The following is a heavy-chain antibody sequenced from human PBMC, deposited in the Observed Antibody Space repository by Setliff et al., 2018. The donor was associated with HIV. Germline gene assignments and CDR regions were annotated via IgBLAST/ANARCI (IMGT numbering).Heavy chain of an antibody. J-gene: IGHJ3*02. CDR3: AKDGDYRNGDYDAFDI. Sequence: GGSLRLSCVGSGFTFNGYAMNWVRQAPGKGLEWIAFIRYDGNDKYYADSVKGRVSISRDNSKNTVDLHMNSLRTEDTAVYYCAKDGDYRNGDYDAFDIWGLGTMVTVSS. V-gene: IGHV3-30*02. D-gene: IGHD4-4*01. CDR1: GFTFNGYA. CDR2: IRYDGNDK.